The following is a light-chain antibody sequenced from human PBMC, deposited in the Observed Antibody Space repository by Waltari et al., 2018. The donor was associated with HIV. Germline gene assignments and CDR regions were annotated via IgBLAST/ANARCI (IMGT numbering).Light chain of an antibody. CDR1: TGAVTGGYF. CDR2: STN. V-gene: IGLV7-43*01. Sequence: QTVVTQEPSLTVSPGGTVTLTCASSTGAVTGGYFPNWFQQKPGQPPRALIYSTNNKHPWTPARFSGSLLGGKAALTLSGVQPEDDADYYCLLYYGGAWVFGGGTQVTVL. CDR3: LLYYGGAWV. J-gene: IGLJ3*02.